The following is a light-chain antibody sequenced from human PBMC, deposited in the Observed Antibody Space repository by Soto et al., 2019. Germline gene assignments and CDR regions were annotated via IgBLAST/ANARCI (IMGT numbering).Light chain of an antibody. CDR3: QQRKRWPPLT. CDR1: HNVDIY. CDR2: DTS. Sequence: EVVLTQSPATLSLSPGETATLSCRASHNVDIYLAWYQQQPGEAPRLLIYDTSTRATGIPARFSSSGSGTDFTLTISSLEPAESAVYYCQQRKRWPPLTFGQGTRLE. V-gene: IGKV3-11*01. J-gene: IGKJ5*01.